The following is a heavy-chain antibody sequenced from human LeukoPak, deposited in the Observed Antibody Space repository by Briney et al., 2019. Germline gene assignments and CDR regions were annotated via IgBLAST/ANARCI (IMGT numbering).Heavy chain of an antibody. J-gene: IGHJ4*02. D-gene: IGHD6-13*01. CDR2: ISYDGSNK. CDR1: GCTFSTFG. Sequence: PGGSLRLSCAASGCTFSTFGMHWVRQAPGKGLEWVAVISYDGSNKYYGDSVKGRFTISRDNSKNTLYLQMNSLRAEDTAVYYCAKKFPGTVAAGPDHWGQGTLVTVSS. CDR3: AKKFPGTVAAGPDH. V-gene: IGHV3-30*18.